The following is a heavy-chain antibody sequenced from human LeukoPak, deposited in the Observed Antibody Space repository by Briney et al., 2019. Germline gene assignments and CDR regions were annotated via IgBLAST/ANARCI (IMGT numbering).Heavy chain of an antibody. D-gene: IGHD3-22*01. CDR2: IKQDGSEK. CDR3: ATYYYDSSGWKYFDY. J-gene: IGHJ4*02. V-gene: IGHV3-7*01. CDR1: GFTFSSYW. Sequence: GGSLRLPCAASGFTFSSYWMSWVRQAPGKGLEWVANIKQDGSEKYYVDSVKGRFTISRDNAKNSLYLQMNSLGAEDTAVYYCATYYYDSSGWKYFDYWGQGTLVTVPS.